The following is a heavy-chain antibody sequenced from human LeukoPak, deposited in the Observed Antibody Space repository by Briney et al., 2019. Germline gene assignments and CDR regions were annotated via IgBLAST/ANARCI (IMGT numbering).Heavy chain of an antibody. D-gene: IGHD3-9*01. Sequence: GGPLRLSCAASGFTFSSYAMSWVRQAPGKGLEWVSAISGSGGSTYYADSMKGRFTISRDNSKNTLYLQMNSLRTEDTAVYYCATAFTGILSGPAGYWGQGTLVTVTA. CDR1: GFTFSSYA. V-gene: IGHV3-23*01. J-gene: IGHJ4*02. CDR2: ISGSGGST. CDR3: ATAFTGILSGPAGY.